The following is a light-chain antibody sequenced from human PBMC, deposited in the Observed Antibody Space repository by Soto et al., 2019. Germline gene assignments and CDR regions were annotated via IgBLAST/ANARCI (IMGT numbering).Light chain of an antibody. CDR1: QSISSW. J-gene: IGKJ4*01. CDR3: QQYNSYSLT. V-gene: IGKV1-5*03. CDR2: KAS. Sequence: DIPMTQSPSTLSASVGDRVTITCRASQSISSWLAWYQQKPGKAPKLLIYKASSLESGVPSRFSGSGSGTEFTLTISSLQPDDFATYYCQQYNSYSLTLGGGTKVEIK.